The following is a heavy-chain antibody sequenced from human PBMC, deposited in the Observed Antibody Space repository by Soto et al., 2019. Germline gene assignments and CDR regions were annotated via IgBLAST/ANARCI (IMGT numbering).Heavy chain of an antibody. J-gene: IGHJ3*02. V-gene: IGHV3-30-3*01. Sequence: QVQLVESGGGVVQPGRSLRLSCAASEFTFSDYAMHWVRQAPGKGLEWVAVISDDGDKVFYADSMKDRLTISRDNSKSTLFLQLTSLGPEDTALYYCARAHYHDSSGPNGHAFDIWGQGTLGTVS. D-gene: IGHD3-22*01. CDR3: ARAHYHDSSGPNGHAFDI. CDR2: ISDDGDKV. CDR1: EFTFSDYA.